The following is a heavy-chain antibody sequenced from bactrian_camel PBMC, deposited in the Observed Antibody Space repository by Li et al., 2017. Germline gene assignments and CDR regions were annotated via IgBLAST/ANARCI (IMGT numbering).Heavy chain of an antibody. Sequence: QVQLVESGGGLVQPGGSLRLSCAPSAFTFSSARLYWVRQAPGKGLEWVSSISPDSRTTDYADSARGRFTVSRDNAQNTMYLRMSSLKPEDTGVYYCAQIAWNAGRDWGQGTQVTVS. J-gene: IGHJ4*01. CDR3: AQIAWNAGRD. D-gene: IGHD1*01. CDR2: ISPDSRTT. V-gene: IGHV3S1*01. CDR1: AFTFSSAR.